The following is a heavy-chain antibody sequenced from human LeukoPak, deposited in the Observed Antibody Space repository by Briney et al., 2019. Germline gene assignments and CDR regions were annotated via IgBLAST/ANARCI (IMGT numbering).Heavy chain of an antibody. CDR3: ARGVAARPGYYFDY. D-gene: IGHD6-6*01. Sequence: ASVKVSCKASGYTFTGYYMHWVRQAPGQGLEWMGWINPNSGGTNYAQKFQGWVTMTRDTSISTAYMELSRLRSDDTAVYYCARGVAARPGYYFDYWGQGTLVTVSS. CDR2: INPNSGGT. CDR1: GYTFTGYY. J-gene: IGHJ4*02. V-gene: IGHV1-2*04.